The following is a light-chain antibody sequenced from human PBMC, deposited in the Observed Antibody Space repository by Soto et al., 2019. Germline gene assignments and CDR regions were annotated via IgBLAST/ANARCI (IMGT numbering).Light chain of an antibody. CDR1: QSISSY. V-gene: IGKV1-39*01. Sequence: DIQMTQSASSLSASVGDRVTITCRASQSISSYLNWYQQKPGKAPKLLIYAASSLQSGVPSRFSGSGSGTDCTITISSLKHEDGATYYCQQSYSTTITFGQGTRLEIK. CDR2: AAS. J-gene: IGKJ5*01. CDR3: QQSYSTTIT.